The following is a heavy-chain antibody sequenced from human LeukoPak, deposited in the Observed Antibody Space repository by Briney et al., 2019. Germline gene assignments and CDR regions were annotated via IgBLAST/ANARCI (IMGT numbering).Heavy chain of an antibody. Sequence: SETLSLTCTVSGGSISSSSYYWGWIRQPPGKGLEWIGTIYYSGSTYYNSSLKSRVTLSVDTSKNQFSLKLSSVTAADTAVYYCARNADVTVASVSFDYWGQGTLVTVSS. CDR3: ARNADVTVASVSFDY. CDR1: GGSISSSSYY. V-gene: IGHV4-39*01. CDR2: IYYSGST. D-gene: IGHD6-19*01. J-gene: IGHJ4*02.